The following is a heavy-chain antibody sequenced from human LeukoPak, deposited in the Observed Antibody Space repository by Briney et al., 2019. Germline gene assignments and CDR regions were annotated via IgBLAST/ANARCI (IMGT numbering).Heavy chain of an antibody. D-gene: IGHD1-1*01. CDR1: GFTFSTYW. V-gene: IGHV3-7*04. CDR3: ARDSPGYLAYDS. Sequence: HPGGSLGLSCAASGFTFSTYWMTWVRQAPGKGPEWVANIKEDGSATYYVDSVKGRFTISRDNAKKSLYLQMNSLRAEDTAVYYCARDSPGYLAYDSWGQGTLVTVSS. CDR2: IKEDGSAT. J-gene: IGHJ4*02.